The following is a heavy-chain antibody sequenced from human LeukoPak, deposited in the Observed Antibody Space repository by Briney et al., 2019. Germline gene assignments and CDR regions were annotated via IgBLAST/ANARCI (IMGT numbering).Heavy chain of an antibody. Sequence: SETLSLTCAVSGYSISSGYYWGWIRQPPGKGLEWIGTIYHSGSTYYNPPLKSRVTISVDTSKNQFSLKLSSVTAADTAVYYCARAKSSSWAHYFDYWGQGTLVTVSS. CDR2: IYHSGST. CDR3: ARAKSSSWAHYFDY. CDR1: GYSISSGYY. J-gene: IGHJ4*02. V-gene: IGHV4-38-2*01. D-gene: IGHD6-13*01.